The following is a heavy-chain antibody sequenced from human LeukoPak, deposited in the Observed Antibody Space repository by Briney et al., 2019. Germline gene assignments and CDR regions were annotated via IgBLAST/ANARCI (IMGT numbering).Heavy chain of an antibody. J-gene: IGHJ4*02. CDR3: ARGHPFDY. CDR1: GGSFSGYY. V-gene: IGHV4-34*01. CDR2: INHSGST. Sequence: PSETLSLTCAVYGGSFSGYYWSWIRQPPRKGLEWIGEINHSGSTNYNPSLKSRVTISVDTSKNQFSLKLSSVTAADTAVYYCARGHPFDYWGQGTLVTVSS.